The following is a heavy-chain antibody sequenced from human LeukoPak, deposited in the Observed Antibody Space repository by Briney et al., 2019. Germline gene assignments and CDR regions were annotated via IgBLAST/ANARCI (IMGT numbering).Heavy chain of an antibody. Sequence: SETLSLTCSVSGGSISGSSYSWGGIRQPPRKGLEWIGNIDYSGTTHYNPSLKSRVTISIDTSKKQFSLKLSSVTAADTAVYYCARGYGSGSYYRPWGQGTLVTVSS. J-gene: IGHJ5*02. CDR1: GGSISGSSYS. V-gene: IGHV4-39*07. CDR2: IDYSGTT. CDR3: ARGYGSGSYYRP. D-gene: IGHD3-10*01.